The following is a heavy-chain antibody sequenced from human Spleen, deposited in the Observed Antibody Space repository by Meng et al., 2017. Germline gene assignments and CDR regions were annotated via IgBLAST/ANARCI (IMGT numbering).Heavy chain of an antibody. CDR1: GFTFSSYA. Sequence: GESLKISCAASGFTFSSYAMSWVRQAPGKGLEWVSAISGSGGSTYYADSVKGRFTVSRDNSKNTLYLQMNSLRVEDTAVYYCARNRGGDYWGQGTLVTVSS. V-gene: IGHV3-23*01. CDR3: ARNRGGDY. CDR2: ISGSGGST. J-gene: IGHJ4*02. D-gene: IGHD2-15*01.